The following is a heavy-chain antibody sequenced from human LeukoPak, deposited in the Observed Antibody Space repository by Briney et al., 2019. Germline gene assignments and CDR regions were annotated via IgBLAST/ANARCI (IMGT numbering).Heavy chain of an antibody. J-gene: IGHJ5*02. CDR2: INTNSGGT. CDR1: GYTFTVYY. Sequence: ASVNLSLKASGYTFTVYYMHWVRQPPGQGQELVGWINTNSGGTNYYHKFHGRVTITRDTSISKAYMELRRLRSDNRAVYYCASEFGSYYRWFDPWGQGTLVTVSS. CDR3: ASEFGSYYRWFDP. V-gene: IGHV1-2*02. D-gene: IGHD1-26*01.